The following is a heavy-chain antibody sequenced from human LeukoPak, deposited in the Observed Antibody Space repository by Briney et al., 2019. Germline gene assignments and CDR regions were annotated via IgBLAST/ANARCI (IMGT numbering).Heavy chain of an antibody. J-gene: IGHJ4*02. CDR2: ISYDGSNK. CDR3: ARRYCSSTSCTHDY. CDR1: GFTFSSYA. V-gene: IGHV3-30-3*01. D-gene: IGHD2-2*01. Sequence: GGSLRLSCAASGFTFSSYAMHWVRQAPGKGLEWVAVISYDGSNKYYADSVKGRFTISRDNAKTSLYLQMNTLRAEDTAVYYCARRYCSSTSCTHDYWGQGTLVTVSS.